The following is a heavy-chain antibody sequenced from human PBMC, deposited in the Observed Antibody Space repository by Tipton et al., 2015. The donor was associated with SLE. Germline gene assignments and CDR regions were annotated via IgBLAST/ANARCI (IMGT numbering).Heavy chain of an antibody. J-gene: IGHJ4*02. CDR2: IYYSGSA. CDR1: GGSISSTSYY. Sequence: LRLSCTVSGGSISSTSYYWAWIRQPPGKGLEWIGSIYYSGSAHYNPSLKSRVTISVDTSKNHFSLKVNSLTAADTAVYYCARDGQQLDYWGQGTLVTVSS. CDR3: ARDGQQLDY. V-gene: IGHV4-39*07. D-gene: IGHD5-18*01.